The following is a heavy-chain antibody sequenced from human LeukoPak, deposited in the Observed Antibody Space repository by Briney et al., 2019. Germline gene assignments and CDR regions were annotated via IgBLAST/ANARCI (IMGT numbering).Heavy chain of an antibody. CDR1: GYSFNSQG. D-gene: IGHD4-17*01. CDR2: INTNTGNP. J-gene: IGHJ6*03. V-gene: IGHV7-4-1*02. CDR3: ARGTDSGDYPNYYYYYMDV. Sequence: ASVKVSCKASGYSFNSQGMNWVRQAPGQGLEWMGWINTNTGNPTYAQGFTGRFVFSLDTSVSTAYLQISSLKAEDTAVYYCARGTDSGDYPNYYYYYMDVWGKGTTVTVSS.